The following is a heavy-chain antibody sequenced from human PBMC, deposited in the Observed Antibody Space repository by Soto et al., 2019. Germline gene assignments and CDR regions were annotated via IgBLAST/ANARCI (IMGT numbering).Heavy chain of an antibody. CDR3: AKTRLYDNNDYHRDGFDV. CDR2: ISGSGTAT. D-gene: IGHD3-22*01. Sequence: EVKLLESGGGLLQPGGSMRLSCEASGFPFWTYSMSWVRQAPRKGLEWVSGISGSGTATYYTDSVKGRFTVSRDNSKDTLFLQMNTLRVEDTAVYYCAKTRLYDNNDYHRDGFDVWGPGTAVTVSS. CDR1: GFPFWTYS. J-gene: IGHJ3*01. V-gene: IGHV3-23*01.